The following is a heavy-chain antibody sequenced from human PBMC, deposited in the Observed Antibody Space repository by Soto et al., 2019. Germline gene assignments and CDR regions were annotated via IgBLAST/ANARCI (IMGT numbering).Heavy chain of an antibody. CDR3: AKDPNWNYLVFRNYYGMDV. CDR1: GFTFSSYA. Sequence: GGSLRLSCAASGFTFSSYAMSWVRQAPGKGLEWVSAISGSGGSTYYADSVKGRFTISRDNSKNTLYLQMNSLRAEDTAVYYCAKDPNWNYLVFRNYYGMDVWGQGTTVTVSS. CDR2: ISGSGGST. J-gene: IGHJ6*02. D-gene: IGHD1-7*01. V-gene: IGHV3-23*01.